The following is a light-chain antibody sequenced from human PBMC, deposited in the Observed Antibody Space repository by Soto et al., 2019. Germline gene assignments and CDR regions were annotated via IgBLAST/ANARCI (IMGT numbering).Light chain of an antibody. CDR2: GAS. Sequence: EIVMTQSPATLSVSPGERATLSCRASQSVRSNLAWYQQKPGQAPRLLIYGASTRATGIPARFSGSGSGTEFTLTIDSLQSEDFAVYYCQQYNDWPPFTFGPGTKVDIK. V-gene: IGKV3-15*01. CDR1: QSVRSN. CDR3: QQYNDWPPFT. J-gene: IGKJ3*01.